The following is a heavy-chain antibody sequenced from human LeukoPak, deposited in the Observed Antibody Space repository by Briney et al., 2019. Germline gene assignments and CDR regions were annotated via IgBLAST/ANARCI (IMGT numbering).Heavy chain of an antibody. CDR1: GFIFSGYV. D-gene: IGHD3-22*01. J-gene: IGHJ4*02. CDR3: ARDAVVSGDSSDYYFDY. V-gene: IGHV3-33*01. CDR2: IWYDGSNK. Sequence: GRSLRLSCAASGFIFSGYVMHWVRQAPGKGLEWVAAIWYDGSNKYYADSVKGRFTISRDNPKNTVYLQMNSLRAEDTAVYYCARDAVVSGDSSDYYFDYWGQGTLVTVSS.